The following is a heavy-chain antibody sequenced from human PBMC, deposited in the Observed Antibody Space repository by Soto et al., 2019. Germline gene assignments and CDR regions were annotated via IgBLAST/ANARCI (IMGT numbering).Heavy chain of an antibody. V-gene: IGHV3-23*01. J-gene: IGHJ6*02. CDR2: ISGSGGST. D-gene: IGHD2-21*02. CDR3: AKAGYCGGDCYYYYYGMDV. Sequence: GGSLRLSCAASGFTFISYAMSWVRQAPGKGLEWVSAISGSGGSTYYADSVKGRFTISRDNSKNTLYLQMNSLRAEDTAVYYCAKAGYCGGDCYYYYYGMDVWGQGTTVTVSS. CDR1: GFTFISYA.